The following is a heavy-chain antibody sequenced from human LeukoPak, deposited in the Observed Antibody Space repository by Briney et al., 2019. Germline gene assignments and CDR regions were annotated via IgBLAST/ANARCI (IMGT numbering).Heavy chain of an antibody. CDR1: GGSISSGSYY. CDR2: IYTSGST. V-gene: IGHV4-61*02. CDR3: ARESHYYGSTGRFDP. Sequence: SETLSLTCTVSGGSISSGSYYCSWIRQPAGKGLEWIGRIYTSGSTNYNPSLKSRVTISVDTSKNQFSLKLSSVTAADTAVYYCARESHYYGSTGRFDPWGQGTLVTVSS. D-gene: IGHD3-10*01. J-gene: IGHJ5*02.